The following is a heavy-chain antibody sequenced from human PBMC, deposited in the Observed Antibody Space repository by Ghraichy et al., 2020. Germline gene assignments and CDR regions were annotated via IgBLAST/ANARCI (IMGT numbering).Heavy chain of an antibody. J-gene: IGHJ6*02. CDR2: ISHDGNSQ. CDR3: ARDIKSSYWSYFFFAMDV. V-gene: IGHV3-30-3*01. Sequence: GGSLRLSCAAAGFTFSTYSIHWVRQAPGKGLEWVAVISHDGNSQYYADSVKGRFTISRDNSKNTVFLQMNSLRAGDTAVYYCARDIKSSYWSYFFFAMDVWGRGTTVTVSS. D-gene: IGHD2-8*02. CDR1: GFTFSTYS.